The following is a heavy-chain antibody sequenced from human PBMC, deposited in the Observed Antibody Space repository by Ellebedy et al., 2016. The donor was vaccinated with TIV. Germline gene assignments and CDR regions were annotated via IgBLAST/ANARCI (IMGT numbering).Heavy chain of an antibody. Sequence: GESLKISCAASGFTVGSKYMTWVRQAPGKGLEWVSGISGSGGSTHNEDSVRGRFTISRDNSKNTLYLQMNSRRAEDTAVYYCAKGRGGGVDDYWGQGTLVTVSS. CDR1: GFTVGSKY. J-gene: IGHJ4*02. D-gene: IGHD2-8*02. V-gene: IGHV3-23*01. CDR2: ISGSGGST. CDR3: AKGRGGGVDDY.